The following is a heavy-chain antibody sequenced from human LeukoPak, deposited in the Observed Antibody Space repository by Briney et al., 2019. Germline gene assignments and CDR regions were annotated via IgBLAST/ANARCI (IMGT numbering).Heavy chain of an antibody. J-gene: IGHJ6*03. Sequence: ASVKVSCKASGYTFTSYDINWVRQATGQGLEWMGWMNPNSGNTGYAQKFQGRVTITRNTSISTAYMELSSLRSEDTAVYYCARLYSSSWYSFYYYMDVWGKGTTVTVSS. D-gene: IGHD6-13*01. CDR3: ARLYSSSWYSFYYYMDV. CDR1: GYTFTSYD. CDR2: MNPNSGNT. V-gene: IGHV1-8*03.